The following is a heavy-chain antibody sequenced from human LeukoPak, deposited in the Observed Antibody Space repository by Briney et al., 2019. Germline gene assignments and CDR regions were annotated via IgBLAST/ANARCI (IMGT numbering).Heavy chain of an antibody. Sequence: GGSLRLSCAASGFTFDDYAMHWVRQAPGKGLEWVSGISWNSGSIGYADSVKGRFTISRDNAKNSLYLQMNSLRAEDTALYYCAKAQKQLDYYYYGMDVWGQGTTVTVSS. CDR2: ISWNSGSI. CDR3: AKAQKQLDYYYYGMDV. CDR1: GFTFDDYA. V-gene: IGHV3-9*01. J-gene: IGHJ6*02. D-gene: IGHD6-13*01.